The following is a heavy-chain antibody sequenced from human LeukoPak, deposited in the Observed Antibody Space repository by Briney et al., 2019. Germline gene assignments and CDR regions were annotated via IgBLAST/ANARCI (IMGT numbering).Heavy chain of an antibody. CDR3: AKDPIAAACTRLLKGIAGGGTHFDY. CDR2: ISGSGGST. V-gene: IGHV3-23*01. Sequence: GGSLRLSCAASGFTFSSYAMSWLRQAPGKGLEWVSAISGSGGSTYYADSVKGRFTIPRDNSKNTLYLQMNSLRAEDTAVYYLAKDPIAAACTRLLKGIAGGGTHFDYWGQGTLVTVSS. D-gene: IGHD6-19*01. CDR1: GFTFSSYA. J-gene: IGHJ4*02.